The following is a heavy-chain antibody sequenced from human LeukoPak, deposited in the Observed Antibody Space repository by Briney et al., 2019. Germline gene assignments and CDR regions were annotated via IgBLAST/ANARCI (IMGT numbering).Heavy chain of an antibody. CDR2: ITASGGST. V-gene: IGHV3-23*01. D-gene: IGHD4-17*01. Sequence: GGSLRLSCAVSGFTFSSYAMTWVRQTPGKGLEWISAITASGGSTYYADSVKGRFTISRDNSKNTLYLQVNSLRAEDTAVYYCAKFPSGDYSFKNWAQEPLVPVSS. CDR1: GFTFSSYA. CDR3: AKFPSGDYSFKN. J-gene: IGHJ4*02.